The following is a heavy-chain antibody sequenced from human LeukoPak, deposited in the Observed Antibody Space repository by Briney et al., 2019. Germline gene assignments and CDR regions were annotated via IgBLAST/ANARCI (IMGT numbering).Heavy chain of an antibody. J-gene: IGHJ6*03. CDR2: MNPNGGNT. CDR3: ARVDRVTTTLWGYYYYYMDV. CDR1: GYTFTSYD. V-gene: IGHV1-8*01. Sequence: RASVKVSCKASGYTFTSYDINWVRQATGQGLEWMGWMNPNGGNTGYAQKFQGRVTMNRNTSISTAYMELSSLRSEDTAVYYCARVDRVTTTLWGYYYYYMDVWGKGTTVTISS. D-gene: IGHD4-17*01.